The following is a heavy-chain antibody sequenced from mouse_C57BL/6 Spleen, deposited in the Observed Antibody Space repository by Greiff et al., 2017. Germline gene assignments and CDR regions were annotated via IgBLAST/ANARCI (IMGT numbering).Heavy chain of an antibody. Sequence: QVQLQQSGPELVKPGASVKISCKASGYAFSCSWMNWVQPRPGQGLEWIGRIYPGDGDTNYNGKFKGKATLTADNSSSTAYMHVSSLTSEDSAVYFCARWDSYFDYWGQGTTLTVSS. CDR3: ARWDSYFDY. J-gene: IGHJ2*01. D-gene: IGHD4-1*01. CDR2: IYPGDGDT. CDR1: GYAFSCSW. V-gene: IGHV1-82*01.